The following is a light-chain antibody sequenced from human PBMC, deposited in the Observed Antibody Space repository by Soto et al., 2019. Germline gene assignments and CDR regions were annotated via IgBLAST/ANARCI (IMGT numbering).Light chain of an antibody. J-gene: IGKJ5*01. CDR3: QQLFDSPIT. CDR1: QTITRW. Sequence: DIQRTQSPSSVSASEGDRVTITCRASQTITRWMAWYQQKPGKAPKLLIYDASTLESGVPSRFSGSRSGTEFTLTISSLQPDDFATYYCQQLFDSPITIGQGTRLEIK. CDR2: DAS. V-gene: IGKV1-5*01.